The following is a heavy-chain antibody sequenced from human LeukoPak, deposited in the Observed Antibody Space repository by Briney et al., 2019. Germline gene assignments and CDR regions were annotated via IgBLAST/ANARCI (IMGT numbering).Heavy chain of an antibody. J-gene: IGHJ3*01. CDR3: ARDAVVGTGIAFDV. V-gene: IGHV1-3*01. CDR2: IIVGNGNT. D-gene: IGHD4-23*01. Sequence: ASVKVSCKASGYTFTSYDMYWVRQAPGQRLEWMGWIIVGNGNTKYSQKFQGRVIITTDTSASTVYMELSSLRSEDTAVYYCARDAVVGTGIAFDVWGQGTTVTVSS. CDR1: GYTFTSYD.